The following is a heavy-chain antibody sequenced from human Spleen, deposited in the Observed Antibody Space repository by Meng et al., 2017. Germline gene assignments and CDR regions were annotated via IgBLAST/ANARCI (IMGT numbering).Heavy chain of an antibody. CDR2: IKQDGSEK. Sequence: GESLKISCAASGFTFDDYGMSWVRQAPGKGLEWVANIKQDGSEKYYVDSVKGRFTISRDNAKNSLYLQMNSLRAEDTAVFYCARDSRLGGVAFDIWGQGTMVTVSS. J-gene: IGHJ3*02. CDR1: GFTFDDYG. D-gene: IGHD3-16*01. CDR3: ARDSRLGGVAFDI. V-gene: IGHV3-7*01.